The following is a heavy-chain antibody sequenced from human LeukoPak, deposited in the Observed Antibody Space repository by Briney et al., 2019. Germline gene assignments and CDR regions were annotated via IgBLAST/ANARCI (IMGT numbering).Heavy chain of an antibody. CDR2: IYYSGST. Sequence: SETLSLTCTVSGGSISSSSYCWGWIRQPPGKGLEWIGSIYYSGSTYYNPSLKSRVTISVDTSKNQFSLKLSSVTAADTAVYYCARTSGSYGEDYYYYMDVWGKGTTVTISS. CDR3: ARTSGSYGEDYYYYMDV. V-gene: IGHV4-39*01. CDR1: GGSISSSSYC. D-gene: IGHD1-26*01. J-gene: IGHJ6*03.